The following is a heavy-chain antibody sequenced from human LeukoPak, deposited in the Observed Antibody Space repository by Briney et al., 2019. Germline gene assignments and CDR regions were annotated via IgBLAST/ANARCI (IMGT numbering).Heavy chain of an antibody. Sequence: SETLYYPCDVSGVSINTCCYYWTWIRQPPGKGLEWIGYKYYSGSTRYNSSLRSRLTISLDSSKNQFSLRLTSVTAADTAVYYCARGRSYGFDFDSWGPGTLVIVSS. CDR3: ARGRSYGFDFDS. CDR1: GVSINTCCYY. D-gene: IGHD5-18*01. J-gene: IGHJ4*02. V-gene: IGHV4-61*01. CDR2: KYYSGST.